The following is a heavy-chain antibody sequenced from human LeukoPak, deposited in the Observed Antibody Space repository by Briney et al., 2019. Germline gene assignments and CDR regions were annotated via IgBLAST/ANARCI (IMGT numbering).Heavy chain of an antibody. V-gene: IGHV3-74*01. CDR2: IKSDGKT. J-gene: IGHJ1*01. CDR1: GFTFSRYW. Sequence: GGSLRLSCEASGFTFSRYWMHWVRHAPGKGLVWVSRIKSDGKTKYADSVKGRFTISRDNAKNTVSLQMDSLRAEDTGVYYCARAPSEVGGYYPEYFRHWGQGTLVTVSS. D-gene: IGHD3-22*01. CDR3: ARAPSEVGGYYPEYFRH.